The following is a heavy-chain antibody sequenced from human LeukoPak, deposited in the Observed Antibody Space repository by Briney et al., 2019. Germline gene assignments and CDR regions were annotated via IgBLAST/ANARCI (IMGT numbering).Heavy chain of an antibody. Sequence: GASVKVSCKASGYTFTGYYMHWVRQAPGQGLEWMGWINPNSGGTNYAQKFQGRVTMTRDTSISTVYMELSRLRSDDTAVYYCARTRSGWYVGFDRWGRGTLVAVSS. CDR1: GYTFTGYY. CDR2: INPNSGGT. D-gene: IGHD6-19*01. CDR3: ARTRSGWYVGFDR. V-gene: IGHV1-2*02. J-gene: IGHJ4*02.